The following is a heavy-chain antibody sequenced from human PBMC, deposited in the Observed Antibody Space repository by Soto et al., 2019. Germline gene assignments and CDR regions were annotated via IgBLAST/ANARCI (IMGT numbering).Heavy chain of an antibody. J-gene: IGHJ6*02. CDR1: GFTFSSYG. Sequence: GGSLRLSCAASGFTFSSYGTHWVRQAPGKGLEWVAVISYDGSNKYYADSVKGRFTISRDNSKNTLYLQMNSLRAEDTAVYYCAKEPIPVYYYYGMDVWGQGTTVTVSS. V-gene: IGHV3-30*18. CDR2: ISYDGSNK. CDR3: AKEPIPVYYYYGMDV.